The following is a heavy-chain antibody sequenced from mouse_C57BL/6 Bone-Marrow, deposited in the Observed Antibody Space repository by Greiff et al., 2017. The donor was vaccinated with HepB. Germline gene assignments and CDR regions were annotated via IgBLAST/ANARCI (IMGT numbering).Heavy chain of an antibody. V-gene: IGHV5-16*01. CDR2: INYDGSST. D-gene: IGHD1-1*01. CDR1: GFTFSDYY. Sequence: DVMLVESEGGLVQPGSSMKLSCTASGFTFSDYYMAWVRQVPEKGLEWVANINYDGSSTYYLDSLKSRFIISRDNAKNILYLQMSSLKSEDTATYYCARAALTTVVEGDWYFDVWGTGTTVTVSS. J-gene: IGHJ1*03. CDR3: ARAALTTVVEGDWYFDV.